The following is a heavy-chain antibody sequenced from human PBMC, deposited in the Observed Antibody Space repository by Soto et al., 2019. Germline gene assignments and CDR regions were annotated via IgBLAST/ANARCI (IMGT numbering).Heavy chain of an antibody. CDR3: TTNYYDSSGYDNWFDP. CDR1: GFTFGDYA. D-gene: IGHD3-22*01. V-gene: IGHV3-49*03. J-gene: IGHJ5*02. CDR2: IRSKAYGGTT. Sequence: PGGSLRLSCTASGFTFGDYAMSWFRQAPGKGLEWVGFIRSKAYGGTTVYAASVKGRFTISRDDSKSIAYLQMNSLKTEDTAVYYCTTNYYDSSGYDNWFDPWGQGTLVTVPQ.